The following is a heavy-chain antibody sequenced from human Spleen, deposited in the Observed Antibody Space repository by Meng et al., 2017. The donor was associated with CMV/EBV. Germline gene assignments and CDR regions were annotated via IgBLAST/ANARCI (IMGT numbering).Heavy chain of an antibody. CDR1: GFAFSSYE. CDR3: ARETPIVVVPAEDYFDY. V-gene: IGHV3-48*03. CDR2: ISSSGSTI. J-gene: IGHJ4*02. D-gene: IGHD2-2*01. Sequence: GESLKISCAASGFAFSSYEMNWVRQAPGKGLEWVSYISSSGSTIYYADSVKGRFTISRDNAKNSLYVQMNSLRAEDTAVYYCARETPIVVVPAEDYFDYWGQGTLVTVSS.